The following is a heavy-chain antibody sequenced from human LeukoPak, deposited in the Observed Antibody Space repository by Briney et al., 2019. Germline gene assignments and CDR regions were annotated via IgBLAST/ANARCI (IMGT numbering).Heavy chain of an antibody. J-gene: IGHJ4*02. Sequence: TGGSLRLSCAASGFTFSSYGMSWVRQAPGKGLEWVSAISGSGGSTYYADSVKGRFTISRDNSKNTLYLQMNSLRAEDTAVYYCAKALYYYDSSGYSFPFDYWGQGTLVTVSS. CDR3: AKALYYYDSSGYSFPFDY. CDR2: ISGSGGST. D-gene: IGHD3-22*01. CDR1: GFTFSSYG. V-gene: IGHV3-23*01.